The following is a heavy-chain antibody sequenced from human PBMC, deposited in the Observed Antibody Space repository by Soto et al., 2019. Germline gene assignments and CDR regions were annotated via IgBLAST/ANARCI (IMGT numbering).Heavy chain of an antibody. CDR2: ISGYNGNT. D-gene: IGHD5-12*01. V-gene: IGHV1-18*01. CDR1: GYTFTSYG. J-gene: IGHJ4*02. Sequence: ASVKVSCKASGYTFTSYGISWVRQAPGQGLEWMGWISGYNGNTNYAQKLHGRVTMTTDTSTSTAYMELRSLRSDDTAVYYCARVSSGYDFRGGEIDYWGQGTLVTVSS. CDR3: ARVSSGYDFRGGEIDY.